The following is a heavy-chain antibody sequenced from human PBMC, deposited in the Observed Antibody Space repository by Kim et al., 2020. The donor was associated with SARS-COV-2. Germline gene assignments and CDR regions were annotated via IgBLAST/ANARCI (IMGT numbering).Heavy chain of an antibody. V-gene: IGHV1-2*02. D-gene: IGHD2-8*01. CDR2: T. J-gene: IGHJ4*02. Sequence: TTYAQKFQGRVTMTRDTSISTAYMELSRLRSDDTAVYYCARMYFYGRGDYWGQGTLVTVSS. CDR3: ARMYFYGRGDY.